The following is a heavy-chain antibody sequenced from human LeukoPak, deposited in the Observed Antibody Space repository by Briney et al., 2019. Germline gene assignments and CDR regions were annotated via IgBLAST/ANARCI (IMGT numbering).Heavy chain of an antibody. D-gene: IGHD2-2*03. Sequence: GASVKVSCKASGGTFSSYAISWVRQAPGQGLEWMGGIIPIFGTANYAQKFQGRVTITTDESTSTAYMELSSLRSEDTAVYYCAGSAGYCSSTSCPIDYWGQGTLVTVSS. CDR1: GGTFSSYA. J-gene: IGHJ4*02. CDR2: IIPIFGTA. V-gene: IGHV1-69*05. CDR3: AGSAGYCSSTSCPIDY.